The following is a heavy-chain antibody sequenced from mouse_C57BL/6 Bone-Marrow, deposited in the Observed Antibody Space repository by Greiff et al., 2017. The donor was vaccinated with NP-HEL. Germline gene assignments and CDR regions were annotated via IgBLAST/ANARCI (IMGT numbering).Heavy chain of an antibody. V-gene: IGHV1-55*01. CDR1: GYTFTSYW. CDR2: IYPGSGST. J-gene: IGHJ1*03. D-gene: IGHD2-4*01. CDR3: ARGGYYDYDTGWYFDV. Sequence: QVQLQQPGAELVKPGASVKMSCKASGYTFTSYWITWVKQRPGQGLEWIGDIYPGSGSTNYNEKFKSKATLTVDTSSSTAYMQLSSLTSEDSAVYYCARGGYYDYDTGWYFDVWGTGTTVTVSS.